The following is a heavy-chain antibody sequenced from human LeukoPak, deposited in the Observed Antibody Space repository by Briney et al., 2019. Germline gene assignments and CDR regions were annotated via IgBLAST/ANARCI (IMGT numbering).Heavy chain of an antibody. Sequence: GGSLRLSCEASGLTFSRDWMGWVRQAPGKGLEWVANIRQDGGETYYGDSVEGRFIISRDNAKNSLFLQMNRLRAEDTAVYYCATYSSLNTREFQYWGQGTLVTVSP. CDR1: GLTFSRDW. J-gene: IGHJ1*01. CDR3: ATYSSLNTREFQY. CDR2: IRQDGGET. D-gene: IGHD3-22*01. V-gene: IGHV3-7*01.